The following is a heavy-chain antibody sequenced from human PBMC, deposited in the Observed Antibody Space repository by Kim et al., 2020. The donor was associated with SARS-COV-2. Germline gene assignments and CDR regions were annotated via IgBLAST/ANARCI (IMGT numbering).Heavy chain of an antibody. CDR1: GGSISSGSYY. D-gene: IGHD6-13*01. V-gene: IGHV4-61*02. J-gene: IGHJ6*02. Sequence: SETLSLTCTVSGGSISSGSYYWSWIRQPAGKGLEWIGRIYTSGSTNYNPSLKSRVTISVDTSKNQFSLKLSSVTAADTAVYYCASHQLDGSDVWGQGTTVTVSS. CDR2: IYTSGST. CDR3: ASHQLDGSDV.